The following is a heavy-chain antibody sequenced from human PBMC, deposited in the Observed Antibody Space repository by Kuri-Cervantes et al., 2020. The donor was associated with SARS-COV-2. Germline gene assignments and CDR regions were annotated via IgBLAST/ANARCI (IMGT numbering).Heavy chain of an antibody. J-gene: IGHJ6*02. D-gene: IGHD2-2*01. CDR2: INPNRGDT. CDR1: GYIFTGYY. V-gene: IGHV1-2*02. Sequence: ASVKVSCKASGYIFTGYYIHWVRQAPGQGLEWMGWINPNRGDTNYAQRFQGRVTMTRDTSSTTAYMELVSLRSDDTAVYYCARPSSYCSSTSCYFSRAYYYYGMDVWGQGTTVTVSS. CDR3: ARPSSYCSSTSCYFSRAYYYYGMDV.